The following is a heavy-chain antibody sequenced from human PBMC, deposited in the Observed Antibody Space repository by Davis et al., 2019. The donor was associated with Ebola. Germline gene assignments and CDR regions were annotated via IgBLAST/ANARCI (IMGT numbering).Heavy chain of an antibody. J-gene: IGHJ6*02. CDR3: ARQGYPRNYYYYGMDV. CDR2: IYYSGST. CDR1: GGSISSYY. Sequence: SETLSLTCTVSGGSISSYYWGWIRQPPGKGLEWIGSIYYSGSTYYNPSLKSRVTISVDTSKNQFSLKLSSVTAADTAVYYCARQGYPRNYYYYGMDVWGQGTTVTVSS. V-gene: IGHV4-39*01. D-gene: IGHD3-16*02.